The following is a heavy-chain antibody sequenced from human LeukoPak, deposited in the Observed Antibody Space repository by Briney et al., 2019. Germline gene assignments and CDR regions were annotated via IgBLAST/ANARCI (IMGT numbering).Heavy chain of an antibody. D-gene: IGHD7-27*01. Sequence: ASVKVSCKASGYTFTGYYMHWVRQAPGQGLEWMGWINPNSGGTNYVQKFQGRVTMTRDTSISTAYMALSRLRSDDTAVYYCARDSAPGDTYGLLGIDSWGQGTLVTVSS. CDR3: ARDSAPGDTYGLLGIDS. CDR1: GYTFTGYY. V-gene: IGHV1-2*02. J-gene: IGHJ4*02. CDR2: INPNSGGT.